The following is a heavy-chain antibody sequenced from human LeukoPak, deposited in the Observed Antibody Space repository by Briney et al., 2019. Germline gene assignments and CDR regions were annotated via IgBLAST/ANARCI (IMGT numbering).Heavy chain of an antibody. J-gene: IGHJ4*02. CDR3: AKPLYKIVVVPAGFDY. CDR1: GFTFSSYG. Sequence: PGGSLRLSCAASGFTFSSYGIHWVRQAPGKGLEWVAVISYDGSNKYYADSVKGRFTISRDNSKNTLYLQMNSLRAEDTAVYYCAKPLYKIVVVPAGFDYWGQGTLVTVSS. V-gene: IGHV3-30*18. CDR2: ISYDGSNK. D-gene: IGHD2-2*01.